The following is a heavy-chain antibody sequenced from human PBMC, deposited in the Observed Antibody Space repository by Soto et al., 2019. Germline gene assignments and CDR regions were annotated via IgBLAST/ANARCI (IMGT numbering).Heavy chain of an antibody. Sequence: ASVKVSCKASGYTFTSYVMNWVRRAPGQRLEWMGWINAGNGNTKYSQKFQGRVTITRDTSASTAYMELSSLRSEDTAVFFCARAVAVPADFDYWGQGTLVTVSS. CDR3: ARAVAVPADFDY. J-gene: IGHJ4*02. D-gene: IGHD6-19*01. CDR1: GYTFTSYV. V-gene: IGHV1-3*01. CDR2: INAGNGNT.